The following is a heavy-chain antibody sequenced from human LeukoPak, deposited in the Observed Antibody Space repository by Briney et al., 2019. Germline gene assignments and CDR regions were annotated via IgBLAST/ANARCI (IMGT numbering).Heavy chain of an antibody. CDR2: IYDSGST. V-gene: IGHV4-59*08. Sequence: SETLSLTCTVSGDSINNNYWSWIRQPPGKGLEWIGYIYDSGSTNYNPSLKSRVTLSVDTSKNQFSLKLSSVTAADTAVYYCARHYSTSFDYWGQGTLVIVSS. D-gene: IGHD6-6*01. CDR3: ARHYSTSFDY. CDR1: GDSINNNY. J-gene: IGHJ4*02.